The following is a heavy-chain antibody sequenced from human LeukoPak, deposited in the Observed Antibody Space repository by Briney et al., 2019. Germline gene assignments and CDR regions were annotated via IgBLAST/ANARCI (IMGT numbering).Heavy chain of an antibody. D-gene: IGHD6-13*01. CDR3: ARGVRYSSSWYSDPGMDV. CDR2: IYHSGST. V-gene: IGHV4-30-2*01. CDR1: GGSISSGGYY. Sequence: SETLSLTCTVSGGSISSGGYYWSWIRQPPGKGLEWIGYIYHSGSTYYNPSLESRVTISVDRSKNQFSLKLSSVSAADTAVYYCARGVRYSSSWYSDPGMDVWGQGTTVTVSS. J-gene: IGHJ6*02.